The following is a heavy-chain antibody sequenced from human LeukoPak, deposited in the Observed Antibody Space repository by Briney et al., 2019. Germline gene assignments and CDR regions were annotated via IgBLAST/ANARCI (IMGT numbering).Heavy chain of an antibody. CDR1: VDSVSSNSAA. D-gene: IGHD3-10*01. V-gene: IGHV6-1*01. Sequence: SQTLSLTCAISVDSVSSNSAAWNWIRQSPSRCLEWLGRTYYRSKWYNDYAVSVKSRITINPDTSKNQFSLQLNSVTPEDTAVYYCAREHFLLWFGELLWFDPWGQGTLVTVSS. CDR3: AREHFLLWFGELLWFDP. J-gene: IGHJ5*02. CDR2: TYYRSKWYN.